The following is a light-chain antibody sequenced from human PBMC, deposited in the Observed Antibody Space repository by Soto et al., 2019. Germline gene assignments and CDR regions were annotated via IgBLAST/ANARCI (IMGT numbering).Light chain of an antibody. V-gene: IGKV3-20*01. Sequence: EIVLTQSPGILSLSPGERASLSCGASQSISSSFPAWYQQKPGQAPRLLIYGASSRATGIPDRFSGTGSETDFTLTISRLEPEDFAVYYCQQYDNSPITFGQGTRLEI. CDR1: QSISSSF. CDR2: GAS. J-gene: IGKJ5*01. CDR3: QQYDNSPIT.